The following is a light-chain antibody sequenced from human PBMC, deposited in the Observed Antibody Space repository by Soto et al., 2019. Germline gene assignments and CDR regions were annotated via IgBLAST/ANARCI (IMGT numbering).Light chain of an antibody. CDR2: KVS. V-gene: IGKV2-30*01. CDR3: MQGTHWPWT. J-gene: IGKJ1*01. Sequence: DVVMTQSPLSLPVTLGQPGSISCRSSQSLVSSDGNTYLIWFQQRPGQSPRRLIYKVSNRDSGVPDRFSGSGSGTHFTLEISRVEAEDVRVYYCMQGTHWPWTFGQGTKVEIK. CDR1: QSLVSSDGNTY.